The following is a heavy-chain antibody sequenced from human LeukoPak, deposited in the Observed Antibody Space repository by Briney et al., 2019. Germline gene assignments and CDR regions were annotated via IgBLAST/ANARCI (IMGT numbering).Heavy chain of an antibody. Sequence: GGSLRLSCAASGFTFSSYGMHWVRQAPGKGLEWVAVISYDGSNKYYADSVKGRFTISRDNSKNTLYLQMNSLRAEDTAVYYCAKTDVDTTHSYWGQGTLVTVSS. CDR1: GFTFSSYG. V-gene: IGHV3-30*18. CDR2: ISYDGSNK. D-gene: IGHD5-18*01. J-gene: IGHJ4*02. CDR3: AKTDVDTTHSY.